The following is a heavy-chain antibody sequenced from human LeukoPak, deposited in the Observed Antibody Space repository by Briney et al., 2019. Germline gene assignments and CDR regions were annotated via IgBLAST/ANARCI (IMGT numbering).Heavy chain of an antibody. Sequence: GGSLRLSCTASGFSVSDYYMNWIRQSPGKGLEWVSHITRKDAIEYADSVRGRFTISRDNANNLLYLQMASLRPEDTAVYYCARGTYYSGSGPGNWFDPWGHGTLVTVSS. CDR3: ARGTYYSGSGPGNWFDP. CDR2: ITRKDAI. D-gene: IGHD3-10*01. CDR1: GFSVSDYY. J-gene: IGHJ5*02. V-gene: IGHV3-11*01.